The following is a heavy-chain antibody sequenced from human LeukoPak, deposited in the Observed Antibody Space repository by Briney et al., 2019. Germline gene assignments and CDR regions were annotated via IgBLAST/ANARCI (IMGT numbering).Heavy chain of an antibody. V-gene: IGHV3-15*01. J-gene: IGHJ3*02. CDR1: GFTFSNAW. CDR3: TTDHPNSYGYLYAFDI. CDR2: IKSKTDGGTT. D-gene: IGHD5-18*01. Sequence: GGSLRLSCAASGFTFSNAWMSWVRQAPGKGLEWVGRIKSKTDGGTTDYAAPVKGRFTISRDDSKNTLYLQMNSLKTEDTAVYYCTTDHPNSYGYLYAFDIWGQGTMVTVSS.